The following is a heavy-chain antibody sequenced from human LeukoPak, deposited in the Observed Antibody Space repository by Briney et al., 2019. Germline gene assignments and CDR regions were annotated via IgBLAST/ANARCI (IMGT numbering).Heavy chain of an antibody. D-gene: IGHD2-2*01. J-gene: IGHJ4*02. Sequence: PGGSLRLSCAASGFTLSSSAMTWVRQAPGKGLEWVSVISGTGGTTYYADSVKGRFTISRDNSKNTLYLQMSNLRAEDTALYYCAKGSATTTSTQVDFWGQGTLVTVSS. CDR1: GFTLSSSA. CDR2: ISGTGGTT. CDR3: AKGSATTTSTQVDF. V-gene: IGHV3-23*01.